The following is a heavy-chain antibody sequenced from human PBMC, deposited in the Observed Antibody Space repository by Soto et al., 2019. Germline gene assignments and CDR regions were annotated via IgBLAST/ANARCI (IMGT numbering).Heavy chain of an antibody. D-gene: IGHD3-3*01. CDR2: IYYSGST. CDR3: ARGFWSGFDTFYNWFDP. V-gene: IGHV4-30-4*01. J-gene: IGHJ5*02. CDR1: GGSISSADHY. Sequence: QVQLQESGPGLVKPSQTLSLTCTVSGGSISSADHYWSWIRQPPGKGLEWIGYIYYSGSTNYNPSLKSRVTISVDTSKNQCSLKLSSVTAADTAVYYCARGFWSGFDTFYNWFDPWGQGTLVTVSS.